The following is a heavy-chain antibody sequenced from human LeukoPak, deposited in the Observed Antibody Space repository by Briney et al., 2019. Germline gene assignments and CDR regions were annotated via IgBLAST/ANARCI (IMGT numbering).Heavy chain of an antibody. Sequence: GRSLRLSCAASGFTFSSYGMHWVRQAPGKGLEWVAVIWYDGSNKYYADSVKGRFTISRDNSKNTLYLQMNTLRAEDTAVYYCARDPGGVVYFDYWGQGTLVTVSS. CDR3: ARDPGGVVYFDY. CDR1: GFTFSSYG. CDR2: IWYDGSNK. V-gene: IGHV3-33*01. D-gene: IGHD2-8*01. J-gene: IGHJ4*02.